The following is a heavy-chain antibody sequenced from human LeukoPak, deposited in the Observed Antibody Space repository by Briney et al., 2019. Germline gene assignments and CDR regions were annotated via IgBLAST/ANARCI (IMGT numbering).Heavy chain of an antibody. J-gene: IGHJ5*02. CDR2: IYYSGST. Sequence: SETLSLTCTVSGGSISSYYWSWIRQPPGKGLEWIGYIYYSGSTNYNPSLKSRVTISVDTSKNQFSLKLSSVTAADTAVYYCARLYDSSGYYYWFDPWGQGTLVTVSS. CDR1: GGSISSYY. D-gene: IGHD3-22*01. CDR3: ARLYDSSGYYYWFDP. V-gene: IGHV4-59*08.